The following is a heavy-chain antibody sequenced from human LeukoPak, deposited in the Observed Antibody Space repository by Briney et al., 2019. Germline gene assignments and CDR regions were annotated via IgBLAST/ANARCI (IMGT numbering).Heavy chain of an antibody. J-gene: IGHJ6*03. CDR2: INPNSGGT. D-gene: IGHD6-13*01. CDR1: GYTFTGYY. CDR3: AREGDNSSSWYYYYYYMDV. V-gene: IGHV1-2*02. Sequence: ASVKVSCKASGYTFTGYYMHWVRQAPGQGLEWMGWINPNSGGTNYAQKFQGRVTMTRDTSISTAYMELSRLRSDDTAVYYCAREGDNSSSWYYYYYYMDVWGKGTTVTVSS.